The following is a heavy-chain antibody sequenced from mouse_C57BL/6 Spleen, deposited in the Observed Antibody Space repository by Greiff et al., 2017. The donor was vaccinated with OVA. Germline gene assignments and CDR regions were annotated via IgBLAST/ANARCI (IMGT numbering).Heavy chain of an antibody. CDR3: ARFTTGYYFDY. J-gene: IGHJ2*01. CDR2: IYPSDSET. CDR1: GYTFTSYW. Sequence: QVQLQQPGAELVRPGSSVKLSCKASGYTFTSYWMDWVKQRPGQGLEWIGNIYPSDSETHYNQKFKDKATLTVDKSSSTAYMQLSSLTSEDSAVYYCARFTTGYYFDYWGQGTTLTVSS. V-gene: IGHV1-61*01. D-gene: IGHD2-12*01.